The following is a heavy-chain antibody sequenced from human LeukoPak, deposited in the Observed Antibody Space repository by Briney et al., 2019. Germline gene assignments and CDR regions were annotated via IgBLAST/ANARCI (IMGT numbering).Heavy chain of an antibody. CDR3: AREGSYYDSSGNYQRGAFDI. Sequence: KPGGSLRLPCSASGFIFSSYSMNWVRQAPGKGLEWVSSISSSSSYIYYADSVKGRFTISRDNAKKSLYLQMSSLRAEDTAVYYCAREGSYYDSSGNYQRGAFDIWGQGTMVTVSS. CDR1: GFIFSSYS. CDR2: ISSSSSYI. J-gene: IGHJ3*02. D-gene: IGHD3-22*01. V-gene: IGHV3-21*01.